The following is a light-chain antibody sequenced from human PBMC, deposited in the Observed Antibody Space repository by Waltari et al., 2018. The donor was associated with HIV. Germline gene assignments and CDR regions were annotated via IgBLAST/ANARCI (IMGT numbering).Light chain of an antibody. CDR1: QSIRSEY. J-gene: IGKJ1*01. Sequence: EIVLTQSPGPLSLSPGERATLSCRPRQSIRSEYLAWYQKKPGQAPRLLMSGAASRATGIPDRFSGSGSGTDFTLTISRLEPEDFAMYYCQHYDNSRWTFGQGTKVEIQ. CDR3: QHYDNSRWT. CDR2: GAA. V-gene: IGKV3-20*01.